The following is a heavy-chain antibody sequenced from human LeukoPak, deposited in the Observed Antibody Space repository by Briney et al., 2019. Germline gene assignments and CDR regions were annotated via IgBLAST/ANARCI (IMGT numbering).Heavy chain of an antibody. CDR3: ARVPALGYCSSTSCSPGWFDP. D-gene: IGHD2-2*01. J-gene: IGHJ5*02. Sequence: GGPLSLSCAPSGFTLSDYYMSWIRRAGGRGREGVSYFSGSGSTIYYADLVKGRFTISNDNAKNSLYPQMNSLRAEDTDVYYCARVPALGYCSSTSCSPGWFDPWGQGTLVTVSS. CDR1: GFTLSDYY. CDR2: FSGSGSTI. V-gene: IGHV3-11*01.